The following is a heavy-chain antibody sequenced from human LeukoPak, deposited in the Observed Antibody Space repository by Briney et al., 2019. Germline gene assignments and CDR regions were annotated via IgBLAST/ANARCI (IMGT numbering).Heavy chain of an antibody. V-gene: IGHV3-30-3*01. D-gene: IGHD2-8*02. J-gene: IGHJ4*02. Sequence: PGGSLGLSCAVSGITFRNYAMHWVRQPPGKGLEWLAVISYDGGYKEYAQSVKGRFTISRDNSKNTLYLQMNSLRDEDTAVYFCARELTDTGPDRKFDYWGQGSLVSVTS. CDR1: GITFRNYA. CDR3: ARELTDTGPDRKFDY. CDR2: ISYDGGYK.